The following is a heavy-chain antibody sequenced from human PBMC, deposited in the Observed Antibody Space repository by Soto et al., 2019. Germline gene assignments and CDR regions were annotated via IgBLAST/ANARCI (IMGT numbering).Heavy chain of an antibody. V-gene: IGHV3-30*03. Sequence: QVQLVESGGGAVQPGGSRRLSCAASEFTFSNYAMHWVRQAPGKGLQWLAVISYDGNNKYYADSVEGRFTISRDNSKNTVYLQMHSLRLEDPAVYYCARGPTYSDSYFDHWGQATLVTVSA. CDR1: EFTFSNYA. CDR3: ARGPTYSDSYFDH. D-gene: IGHD4-17*01. J-gene: IGHJ4*02. CDR2: ISYDGNNK.